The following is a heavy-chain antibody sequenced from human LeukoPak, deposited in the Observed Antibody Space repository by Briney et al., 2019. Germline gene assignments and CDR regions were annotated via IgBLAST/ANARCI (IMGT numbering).Heavy chain of an antibody. CDR2: IHYTGGT. CDR1: GGSISGYY. V-gene: IGHV4-34*01. J-gene: IGHJ4*02. CDR3: ARGNILSGYCFDF. Sequence: SETLSLTCAVYGGSISGYYWSWIRQPPGKGLEWVGEIHYTGGTSYNPSLKSRATISIDTSKNQLSLKLSSVTAADSAVYYCARGNILSGYCFDFWGQGALVTVSS. D-gene: IGHD3-9*01.